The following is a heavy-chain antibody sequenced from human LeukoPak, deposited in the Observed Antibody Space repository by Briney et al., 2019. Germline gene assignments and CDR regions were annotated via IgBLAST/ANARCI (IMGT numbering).Heavy chain of an antibody. CDR3: ARGARGLWLLLY. J-gene: IGHJ4*02. CDR2: INHSGST. D-gene: IGHD5-18*01. Sequence: PSETLSLTCAVYGGSFSGYYWSWIRQPPGKGLEWIGEINHSGSTNYNPSLKSRVTISVDTSKNQFSLKLSSVTAADTAVYYCARGARGLWLLLYWGQGALVTVSS. V-gene: IGHV4-34*01. CDR1: GGSFSGYY.